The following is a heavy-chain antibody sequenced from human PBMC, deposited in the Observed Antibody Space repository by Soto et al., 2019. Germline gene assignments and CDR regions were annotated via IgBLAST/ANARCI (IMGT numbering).Heavy chain of an antibody. D-gene: IGHD6-6*01. J-gene: IGHJ6*02. V-gene: IGHV1-3*01. CDR1: GYSFNTYA. CDR2: INAGNVNT. CDR3: ARDMGHHLVMMSYYYAMDA. Sequence: QVQLVQSGAEVKKPGASVKVSCKASGYSFNTYAMHWVRQAPGQRLEWLAWINAGNVNTKYSQKFQGRLTVTRDTSVSTAYMELSSLTYEETAVYYCARDMGHHLVMMSYYYAMDAWGQGTTVTVSS.